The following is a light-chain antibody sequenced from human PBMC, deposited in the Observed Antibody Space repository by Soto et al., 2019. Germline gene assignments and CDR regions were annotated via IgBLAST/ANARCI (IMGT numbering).Light chain of an antibody. CDR3: HQRQSWPRT. CDR1: QAVNNR. J-gene: IGKJ1*01. Sequence: QSPASLSSFPVHGVTLSYMASQAVNNRLAWYQHKPGQAPRLLIYLASNRAAGVPARFSGSGSGTDFTLTISDVEPEDFAFYYCHQRQSWPRTFGQGTQVDIK. CDR2: LAS. V-gene: IGKV3-11*01.